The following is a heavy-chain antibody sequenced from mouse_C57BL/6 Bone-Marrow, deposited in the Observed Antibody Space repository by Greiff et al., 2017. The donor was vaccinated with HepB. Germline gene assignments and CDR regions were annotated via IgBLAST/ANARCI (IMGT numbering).Heavy chain of an antibody. Sequence: VQLKESGPELVKPGASVKISCKASGYSFTDYNMNWVKQSNGKSLEWIGVINPDYGTTSYNQKFKGKATLTVDQSSSTAYMQLNSLTSEDSAVYYCASPLLRRYFDVWGTGTTVTVSS. J-gene: IGHJ1*03. CDR1: GYSFTDYN. CDR3: ASPLLRRYFDV. V-gene: IGHV1-39*01. D-gene: IGHD1-2*01. CDR2: INPDYGTT.